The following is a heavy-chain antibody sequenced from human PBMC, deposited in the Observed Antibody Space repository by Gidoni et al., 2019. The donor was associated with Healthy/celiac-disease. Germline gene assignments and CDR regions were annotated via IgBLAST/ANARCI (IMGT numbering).Heavy chain of an antibody. CDR1: GFTFSGSA. D-gene: IGHD2-15*01. V-gene: IGHV3-73*02. Sequence: EVQLVESGGGLVQPGGSLKLSCAASGFTFSGSAMHWVRQASGKGLEWVGRIRSKANSDATAYAASVKGRFTISRDDSKNTAYLQMNSLKTEDTAVYYCLSHGYCSGGSCRRTDYWGQGTLVTVSS. CDR3: LSHGYCSGGSCRRTDY. J-gene: IGHJ4*02. CDR2: IRSKANSDAT.